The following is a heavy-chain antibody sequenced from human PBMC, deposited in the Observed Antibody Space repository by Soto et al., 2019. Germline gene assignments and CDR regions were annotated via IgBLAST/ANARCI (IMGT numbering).Heavy chain of an antibody. V-gene: IGHV4-34*01. J-gene: IGHJ6*02. CDR1: GGSFSGYY. CDR3: XXXAXXXXDXXYYGMDV. Sequence: QVQLQQWGAGLLKPSETLSLTCGVYGGSFSGYYWSWIRQPPGKGLEWIGEINHSGSIKYNPSLKSRVTISVDTSKNQFXLKXSXVTXXETXXXYXXXXAXXXXDXXYYGMDVWGQGTTVTVSS. CDR2: INHSGSI.